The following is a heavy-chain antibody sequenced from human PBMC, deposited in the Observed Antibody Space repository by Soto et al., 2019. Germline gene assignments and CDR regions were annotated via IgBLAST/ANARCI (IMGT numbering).Heavy chain of an antibody. CDR2: ISSSSSTI. Sequence: PGGSLRLSCAASGFTFSSYSMNWVRQAPGKGLEWVSYISSSSSTIYYADSVKGRFTISRDNAKNSLYLQMNSLRDEDTAVYYCARGAAALNYYGMDVWGQGTTVTVSS. J-gene: IGHJ6*02. CDR1: GFTFSSYS. V-gene: IGHV3-48*02. CDR3: ARGAAALNYYGMDV. D-gene: IGHD6-13*01.